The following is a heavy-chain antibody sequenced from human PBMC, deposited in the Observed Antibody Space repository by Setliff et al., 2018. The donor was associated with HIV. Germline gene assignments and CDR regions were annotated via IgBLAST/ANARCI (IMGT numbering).Heavy chain of an antibody. D-gene: IGHD3-9*01. V-gene: IGHV4-38-2*02. CDR1: DYSISSGSY. CDR3: ASSSPGYYDILTGYYEGYYFDY. Sequence: SETLSLTCTVSDYSISSGSYWGWIRQPPGKGLEWIGSIYHSGNTYYNPSLKSRVTLSVDTSKNQFSLKLSSVTAADTAVYYCASSSPGYYDILTGYYEGYYFDYWGQGTLVTVSS. J-gene: IGHJ4*02. CDR2: IYHSGNT.